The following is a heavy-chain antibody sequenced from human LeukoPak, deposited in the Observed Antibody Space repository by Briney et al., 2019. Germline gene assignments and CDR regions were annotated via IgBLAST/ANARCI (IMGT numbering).Heavy chain of an antibody. J-gene: IGHJ2*01. CDR1: GGSISSYY. Sequence: PSETLSLTCSVSGGSISSYYWSWIRQPPGKGLEWIGYIYHSGSTYYNPSFKSRVTISVDRSKNQFSLRLSSVTAADTAVYYCARSTMVRGVRNWYFDLWGRGTLVTVSS. CDR3: ARSTMVRGVRNWYFDL. D-gene: IGHD3-10*01. V-gene: IGHV4-59*12. CDR2: IYHSGST.